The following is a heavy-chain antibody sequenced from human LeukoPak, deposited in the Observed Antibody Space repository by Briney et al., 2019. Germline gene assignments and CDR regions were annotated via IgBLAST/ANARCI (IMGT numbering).Heavy chain of an antibody. J-gene: IGHJ5*02. V-gene: IGHV1-46*04. CDR3: ARDSLQTRYNWNDEGRKNWFDP. D-gene: IGHD1-1*01. CDR2: INPRDGST. Sequence: ASVKVSCKASGFTFSSYYIQWMRQAPGQGLEWMAVINPRDGSTKSTEKVQGRVTMTADTSTGTFYMELSSLRSEDTAVYYCARDSLQTRYNWNDEGRKNWFDPWGQGTLVTVSS. CDR1: GFTFSSYY.